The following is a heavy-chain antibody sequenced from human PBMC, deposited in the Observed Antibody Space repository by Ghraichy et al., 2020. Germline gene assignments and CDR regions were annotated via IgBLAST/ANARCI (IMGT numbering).Heavy chain of an antibody. Sequence: GGSLRLSCAASGFTFSSYAMSWVRQAPGKGLEWVSAISGSGGSTYYADSVKGRFTISRDNSKNTLYLQMNSLRAEDTAVYYCAQIGHRRGYVWGSYDGPFFDYWGQGTLVTVSS. J-gene: IGHJ4*02. CDR1: GFTFSSYA. V-gene: IGHV3-23*01. CDR2: ISGSGGST. CDR3: AQIGHRRGYVWGSYDGPFFDY. D-gene: IGHD3-16*01.